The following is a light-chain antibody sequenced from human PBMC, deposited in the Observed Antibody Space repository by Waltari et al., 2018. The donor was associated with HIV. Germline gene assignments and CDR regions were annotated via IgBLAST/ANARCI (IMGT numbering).Light chain of an antibody. V-gene: IGLV1-51*01. J-gene: IGLJ2*01. CDR2: DNH. Sequence: QSVLTQPPSVSAAPGQKVTISCSGSSSNIGNNYVSWYQQLPGTAPKLLIYDNHKRPSGIPDRFSGSKSGTSATLGITGLQTGDEADYYCGTWDSSLSAYVVFGGGTKLTVL. CDR1: SSNIGNNY. CDR3: GTWDSSLSAYVV.